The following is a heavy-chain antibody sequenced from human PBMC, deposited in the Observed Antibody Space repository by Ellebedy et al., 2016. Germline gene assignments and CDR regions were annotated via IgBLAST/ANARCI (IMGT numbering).Heavy chain of an antibody. CDR2: LNSDASTT. CDR1: GFMFSNYW. D-gene: IGHD6-19*01. J-gene: IGHJ4*02. Sequence: GESLKISXAASGFMFSNYWMNWVRQAPGKGLVWVSRLNSDASTTTYADSVKGRFTISRDNAKNTLFLQMNSLRLEDTAVYYCVAGGYRGNYWGQGTLVTVSS. V-gene: IGHV3-74*01. CDR3: VAGGYRGNY.